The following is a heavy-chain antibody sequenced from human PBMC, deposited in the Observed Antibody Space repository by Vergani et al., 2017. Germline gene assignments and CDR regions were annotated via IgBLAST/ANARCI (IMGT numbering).Heavy chain of an antibody. V-gene: IGHV3-30*18. D-gene: IGHD3-10*01. CDR3: AKDRILLWFGAKDAFDI. CDR1: GFTFSSYG. CDR2: ISYDGSNK. Sequence: QVQLVESGGGVVQPGRSLRLSCAASGFTFSSYGMHWVRQAPGKGLEWVAVISYDGSNKYYADSVKGRFTISRDNSKNTLYLQMNSLRAEDTAVYYCAKDRILLWFGAKDAFDIWGQGTMVTVSS. J-gene: IGHJ3*02.